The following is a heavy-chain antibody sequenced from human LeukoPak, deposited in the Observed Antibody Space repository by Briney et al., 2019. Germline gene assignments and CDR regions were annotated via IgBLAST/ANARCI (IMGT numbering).Heavy chain of an antibody. V-gene: IGHV3-23*01. CDR3: ARDTYYDRFDY. D-gene: IGHD3-22*01. J-gene: IGHJ4*02. CDR2: ISGSGGSR. Sequence: GGSLRLSCAASGFTFSTYGMSWVRQAPGKGLEWVSGISGSGGSRFYTDSVKGRFTISRDNSKNTLYLQMNSLRAEDTAVYYCARDTYYDRFDYWGQGTLVTVSS. CDR1: GFTFSTYG.